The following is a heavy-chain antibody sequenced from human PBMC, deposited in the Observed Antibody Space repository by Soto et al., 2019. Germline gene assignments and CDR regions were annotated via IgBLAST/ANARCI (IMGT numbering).Heavy chain of an antibody. V-gene: IGHV3-30*18. J-gene: IGHJ4*02. CDR3: AKGGRQWLVTSDFNY. CDR2: VSHDGRNT. CDR1: GFTFSDYA. D-gene: IGHD6-19*01. Sequence: VQLVESGGGVVQPGRSLRLSCAASGFTFSDYAMHWVRQAPGKGLEWVAVVSHDGRNTHYADSVKGRFTIARDSSKNMVSLEMTSLRAEDKAVYYCAKGGRQWLVTSDFNYLGQGALVTVSS.